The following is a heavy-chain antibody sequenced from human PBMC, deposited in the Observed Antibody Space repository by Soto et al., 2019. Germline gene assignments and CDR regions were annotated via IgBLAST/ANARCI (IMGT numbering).Heavy chain of an antibody. D-gene: IGHD3-9*01. Sequence: PGESLKISCKGSGYSFTSYWIGWVRQMPGKGLEWMGIIYPGDSDTRYSPSFQGQVTISADKSISTAYLQWSSLKASDTAMYYCARRASYYDILTGYQYYFDYWGQGXLVTVSS. CDR1: GYSFTSYW. CDR2: IYPGDSDT. J-gene: IGHJ4*02. V-gene: IGHV5-51*01. CDR3: ARRASYYDILTGYQYYFDY.